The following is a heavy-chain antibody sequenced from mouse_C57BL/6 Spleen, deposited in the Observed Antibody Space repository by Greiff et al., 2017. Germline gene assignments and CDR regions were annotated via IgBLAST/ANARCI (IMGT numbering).Heavy chain of an antibody. CDR2: IDPSDSET. Sequence: QVQLQQPGAELVRPGSSVKLSCKASGYTFTSYWMHWVKQRPIQGLEWIGNIDPSDSETHYNQKFKDKATLTVDKSSSTAYMQLSSLTSEDSAVYYWARADYYGSRYLDYWGQGTTLTVSS. D-gene: IGHD1-1*01. V-gene: IGHV1-52*01. CDR1: GYTFTSYW. J-gene: IGHJ2*01. CDR3: ARADYYGSRYLDY.